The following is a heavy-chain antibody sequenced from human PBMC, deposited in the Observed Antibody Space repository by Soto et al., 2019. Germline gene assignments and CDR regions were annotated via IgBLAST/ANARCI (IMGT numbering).Heavy chain of an antibody. CDR2: IIPIFGTA. CDR1: GGTFSSYA. D-gene: IGHD3-22*01. V-gene: IGHV1-69*13. J-gene: IGHJ4*02. CDR3: ASTYYYDSSGPVRDY. Sequence: VASVKVSCKASGGTFSSYAISWVRQAPGQGLEWMGGIIPIFGTANYAQKFQGRVTITADESTSTAYMELSSLRSEDTAVYYCASTYYYDSSGPVRDYWGQGTLVTVSS.